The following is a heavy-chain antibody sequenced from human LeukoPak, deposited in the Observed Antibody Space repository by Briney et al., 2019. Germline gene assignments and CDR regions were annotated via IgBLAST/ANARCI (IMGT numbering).Heavy chain of an antibody. V-gene: IGHV1-18*01. J-gene: IGHJ5*02. CDR3: ARDEARYSSGYYPNWFDR. CDR2: ISGYNGYT. Sequence: ASVKVSCKASGYTFTSYGISWVRQAPGQGLEWMGWISGYNGYTHYAHNLQGRVTMTTDTSTSTSYMALRRLSSGESVVYYCARDEARYSSGYYPNWFDRWGQGTLVTVSS. D-gene: IGHD3-22*01. CDR1: GYTFTSYG.